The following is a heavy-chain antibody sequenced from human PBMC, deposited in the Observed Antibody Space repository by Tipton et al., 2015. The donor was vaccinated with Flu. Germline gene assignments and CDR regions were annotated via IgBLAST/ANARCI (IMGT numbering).Heavy chain of an antibody. J-gene: IGHJ3*01. V-gene: IGHV1-8*02. CDR2: MHPDTDNT. Sequence: QVQLVQSGAEVKSPGASVKVSRKASGYTFADHGVNWVRQAGGQGLEWLGWMHPDTDNTGYAQKFQGRVTFTKDSATNTLHMEMTSLTSEDTAVYYCARERRGWGRAAEALDVWGQGTVVVVSS. CDR1: GYTFADHG. CDR3: ARERRGWGRAAEALDV. D-gene: IGHD3-16*01.